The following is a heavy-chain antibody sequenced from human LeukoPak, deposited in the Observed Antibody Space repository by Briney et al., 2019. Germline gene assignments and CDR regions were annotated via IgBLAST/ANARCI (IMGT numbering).Heavy chain of an antibody. CDR3: ARDRGHCSSTSCYRVGDY. CDR1: GGSVSSSSYY. V-gene: IGHV4-39*07. Sequence: PSETLSLTCTVSGGSVSSSSYYWGWIRQPPGKGLEWIGSIYYSGSTYYNPSLKSRVTISVDTSKNQFSLKLSSVTAADTAVYYCARDRGHCSSTSCYRVGDYWGQGTLVTVSS. D-gene: IGHD2-2*01. J-gene: IGHJ4*02. CDR2: IYYSGST.